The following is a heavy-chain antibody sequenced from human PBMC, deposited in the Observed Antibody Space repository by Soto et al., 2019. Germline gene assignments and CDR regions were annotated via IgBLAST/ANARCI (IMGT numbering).Heavy chain of an antibody. Sequence: SDTLSLTCXVSGGSISSYYWSWIRQPPGKGLEWIGYIYYSGSTNYNPSLKSRVTISVDTSKNQFSLKLSSVTAADTAVYYCARHPNSYYDFWSGTKDYYYYYMDVWGKGTTVTVSS. J-gene: IGHJ6*03. CDR1: GGSISSYY. CDR3: ARHPNSYYDFWSGTKDYYYYYMDV. V-gene: IGHV4-59*08. D-gene: IGHD3-3*01. CDR2: IYYSGST.